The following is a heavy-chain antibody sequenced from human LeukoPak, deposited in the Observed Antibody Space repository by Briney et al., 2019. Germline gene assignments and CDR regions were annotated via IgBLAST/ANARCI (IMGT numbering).Heavy chain of an antibody. D-gene: IGHD6-13*01. J-gene: IGHJ6*02. Sequence: PGGSLRLSCAASGFTFSSYSMNWVRQAPGKGLEWVSSISSSSSYIYYADSVKGRFTISGDNAKNSLYLQMNSLRAEDTAVYFCANDAAQQQLSNLFYGMDVWGQGTTVTVSS. CDR3: ANDAAQQQLSNLFYGMDV. CDR1: GFTFSSYS. V-gene: IGHV3-21*01. CDR2: ISSSSSYI.